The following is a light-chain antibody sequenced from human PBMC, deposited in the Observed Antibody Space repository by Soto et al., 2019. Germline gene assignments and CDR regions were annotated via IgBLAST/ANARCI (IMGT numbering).Light chain of an antibody. CDR3: QQSYSTPRT. J-gene: IGKJ1*01. CDR2: AAS. Sequence: DIQMTQSPSSLSASVGDRVTITCRAIQSISSYLNWYQQKPGKAPKLLIYAASSLQSGVPSRFSGSGSGTDFTLTISSLQPEDFATYYCQQSYSTPRTFGQGTTVDIK. V-gene: IGKV1-39*01. CDR1: QSISSY.